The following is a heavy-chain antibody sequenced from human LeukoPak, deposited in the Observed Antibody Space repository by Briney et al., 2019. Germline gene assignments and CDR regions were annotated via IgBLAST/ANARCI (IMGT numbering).Heavy chain of an antibody. J-gene: IGHJ3*01. CDR3: AKCYNGSGSCAWDV. D-gene: IGHD3-10*01. CDR1: GFTVSRIY. V-gene: IGHV3-66*01. Sequence: QPGGSLRLSCALSGFTVSRIYMLCVRQAPGKGLEWVSVIYSDGSTYYADSVKGRFTISKDYSKNTLYLQMNSLRVEDTAVYYCAKCYNGSGSCAWDVWGRGTMVTVPS. CDR2: IYSDGST.